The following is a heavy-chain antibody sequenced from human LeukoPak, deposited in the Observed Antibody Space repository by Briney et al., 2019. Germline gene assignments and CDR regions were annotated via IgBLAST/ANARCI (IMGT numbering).Heavy chain of an antibody. CDR3: ARDNGHYYDSSGYNP. CDR2: IIPIFGTA. Sequence: SVKVSCKASGGTFSSYAISWVRQAPGQGLEWMVGIIPIFGTANYAQKFQGRVTITTDESTSTAYMELSRLRSEDTAVYYCARDNGHYYDSSGYNPWGQGTLVTVSS. J-gene: IGHJ5*02. D-gene: IGHD3-22*01. V-gene: IGHV1-69*05. CDR1: GGTFSSYA.